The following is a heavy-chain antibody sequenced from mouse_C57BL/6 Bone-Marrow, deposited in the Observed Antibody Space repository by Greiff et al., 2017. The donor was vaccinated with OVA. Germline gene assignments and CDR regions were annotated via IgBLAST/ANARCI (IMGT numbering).Heavy chain of an antibody. J-gene: IGHJ2*01. CDR3: TRKGYYVGPYFDY. CDR2: IRNKANNHAT. Sequence: EVMLVESGGGLVQPGGSMKLSCAASGFTFSDAWMDWVRQSPEKGLEWVAEIRNKANNHATYYAESVKGRFTISRDDSKSSVYLQMNSLRAEDTGIYYCTRKGYYVGPYFDYWGQGTTLTVSS. D-gene: IGHD2-3*01. V-gene: IGHV6-6*01. CDR1: GFTFSDAW.